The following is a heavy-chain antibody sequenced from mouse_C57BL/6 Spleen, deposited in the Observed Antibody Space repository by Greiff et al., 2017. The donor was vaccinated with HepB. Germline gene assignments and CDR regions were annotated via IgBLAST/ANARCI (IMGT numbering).Heavy chain of an antibody. J-gene: IGHJ3*01. D-gene: IGHD2-2*01. V-gene: IGHV1-64*01. CDR1: GYTFTSYW. Sequence: QVQLKQPGAELVKPGASVKLSCKASGYTFTSYWMHWVKQRPGQGLEWIGMIHPNSGSTNYNEKFKSKATLTVDKSSSTAYMQLSSLTSEDSAVYYCAREKYGYEGASWFAYWGQGTLVTVSA. CDR3: AREKYGYEGASWFAY. CDR2: IHPNSGST.